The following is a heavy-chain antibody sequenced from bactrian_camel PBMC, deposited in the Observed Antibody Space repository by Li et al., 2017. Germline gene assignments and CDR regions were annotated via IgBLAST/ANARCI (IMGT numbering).Heavy chain of an antibody. D-gene: IGHD1*01. CDR2: IYGGGRSP. CDR1: GYTGRPVC. J-gene: IGHJ4*01. V-gene: IGHV3S31*01. CDR3: AAGCVAWAPRTQSYEYRY. Sequence: DVQLVESGGGSVQAGGSLRLSCAASGYTGRPVCMGWFRQAPGKEREGVAHIYGGGRSPFYADSVKGRFTISVDVAKNTLYLQMNNLVPEDTAMYYCAAGCVAWAPRTQSYEYRYRGQGTQVTVS.